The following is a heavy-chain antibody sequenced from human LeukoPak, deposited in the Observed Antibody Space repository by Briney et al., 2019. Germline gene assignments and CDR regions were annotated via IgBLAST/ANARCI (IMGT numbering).Heavy chain of an antibody. V-gene: IGHV3-30*18. CDR3: AKDGATWRDPGAY. CDR1: GFTFSSYG. D-gene: IGHD7-27*01. J-gene: IGHJ4*02. Sequence: GGSLRLSCAATGFTFSSYGMHWVRQAPGKGLEWVALISYDGSNKNYADSVKGRFTISRDNAKNTLYLQMSSLRAEDTAVYYCAKDGATWRDPGAYWGREPWSPSPQ. CDR2: ISYDGSNK.